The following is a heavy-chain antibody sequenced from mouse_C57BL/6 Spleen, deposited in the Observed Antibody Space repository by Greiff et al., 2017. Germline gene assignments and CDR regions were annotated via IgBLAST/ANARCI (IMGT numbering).Heavy chain of an antibody. V-gene: IGHV5-17*01. CDR1: GFTFSDYG. CDR2: ISSGSSNI. J-gene: IGHJ2*02. Sequence: EVKVEESGGGLVKPGGSLTLSCAASGFTFSDYGMYWVRQAPEKGLEWVAYISSGSSNIYYADTVKSRFTISRDNAKTTLFLQITSLRSEDTAIYYYARKEGYHYLDYWGQGTSLTVSS. CDR3: ARKEGYHYLDY. D-gene: IGHD5-1-1*01.